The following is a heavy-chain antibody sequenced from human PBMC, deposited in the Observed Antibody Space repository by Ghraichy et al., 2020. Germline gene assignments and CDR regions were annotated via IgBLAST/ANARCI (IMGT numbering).Heavy chain of an antibody. V-gene: IGHV3-74*01. CDR3: SRITMVRGAPGDWFDP. Sequence: GGSLRLSCAASGFTFSSYWMHWVRQAPGKGLVWVSRINSDGSSTSYADSVKGRFTISRDNAKNTLYLQMNSLRAEDTAVYYCSRITMVRGAPGDWFDPWGQGTLVTVSS. CDR1: GFTFSSYW. D-gene: IGHD3-10*01. J-gene: IGHJ5*02. CDR2: INSDGSST.